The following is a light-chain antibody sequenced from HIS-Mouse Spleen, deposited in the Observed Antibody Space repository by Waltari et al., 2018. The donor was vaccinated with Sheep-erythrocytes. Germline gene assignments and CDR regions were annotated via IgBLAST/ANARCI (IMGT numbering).Light chain of an antibody. CDR1: RRDVGSYTL. CDR3: CSYAGSSTYVV. V-gene: IGLV2-23*01. Sequence: QSALTQPASVSGSPGQSITIPCTGTRRDVGSYTLVSWYQQHPGKAPKLMIYEGSKRPSGVSNRFSGSKSGNTASLTISGLQAEDEADYYCCSYAGSSTYVVFGGGTKLTVL. J-gene: IGLJ2*01. CDR2: EGS.